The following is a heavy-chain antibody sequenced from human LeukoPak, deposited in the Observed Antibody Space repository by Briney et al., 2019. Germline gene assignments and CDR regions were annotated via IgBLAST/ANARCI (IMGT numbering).Heavy chain of an antibody. CDR3: ARDRCSSTSCYNTPNWFDP. Sequence: GGSLRLSCAASGFTFSAYPMHWVRQAPGKGLEWVAVISYNGNNIYYADSVKGRFTISRDNAKNSVYLQMNSLRSEDTAFYHCARDRCSSTSCYNTPNWFDPWGQGTLVTVSS. J-gene: IGHJ5*02. D-gene: IGHD2-2*02. V-gene: IGHV3-30-3*01. CDR2: ISYNGNNI. CDR1: GFTFSAYP.